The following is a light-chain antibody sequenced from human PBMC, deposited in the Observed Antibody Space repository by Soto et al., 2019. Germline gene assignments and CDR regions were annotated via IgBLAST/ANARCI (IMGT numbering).Light chain of an antibody. V-gene: IGLV2-8*01. J-gene: IGLJ2*01. CDR2: EVS. CDR3: SSYAGSNTFI. Sequence: QSALTQPPSASGSPGQSVTISCTGTSSDVGGYNYVSWYQQYPGKAPKLMIYEVSKGPSGVPDRFSGSKSGNTASLTVSGLQAEDDADYYCSSYAGSNTFIFGGGTQLTVL. CDR1: SSDVGGYNY.